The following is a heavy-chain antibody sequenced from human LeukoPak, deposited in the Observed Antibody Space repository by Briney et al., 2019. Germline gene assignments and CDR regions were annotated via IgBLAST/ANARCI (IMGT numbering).Heavy chain of an antibody. CDR3: AKDERNTVVVVADSQYFDY. CDR2: ISSSSSYI. Sequence: GGSLRLSCAASGFTFSSYSMNWVRQAPGKGLEWVSSISSSSSYIYYADSVKGRFTISRDNAKNSLYLQMNSLRAEDTAVYYCAKDERNTVVVVADSQYFDYWGQGILVTVSS. D-gene: IGHD2-15*01. J-gene: IGHJ4*02. CDR1: GFTFSSYS. V-gene: IGHV3-21*04.